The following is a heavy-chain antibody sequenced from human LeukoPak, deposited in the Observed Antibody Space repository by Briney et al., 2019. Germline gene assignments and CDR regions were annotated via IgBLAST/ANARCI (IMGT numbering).Heavy chain of an antibody. D-gene: IGHD3-22*01. CDR1: GFTFSSYG. J-gene: IGHJ4*02. CDR3: ARDVYYDSSGYYVGNFDY. V-gene: IGHV3-33*01. Sequence: GGSLRLSCAASGFTFSSYGMHWVRQAPGKGLEWVAVIWYDGTNKYYADSVKGRFTISRDNSKNTLYLQMNSLRAENTAVYYCARDVYYDSSGYYVGNFDYWGQGTLVTVSS. CDR2: IWYDGTNK.